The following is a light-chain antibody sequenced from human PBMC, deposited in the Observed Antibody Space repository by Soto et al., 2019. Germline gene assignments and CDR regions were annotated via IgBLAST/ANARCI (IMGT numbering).Light chain of an antibody. CDR3: ISYAGSSNV. CDR1: SSDVGSYDC. Sequence: QSALTQPPSASGSPGQSVTISCTGTSSDVGSYDCVSWYQQHPGKAPKLMIYEVSKRPSGVPDRFSGSKSGNTASLTVSGLQAEDEADYYCISYAGSSNVFGTGTKLTVL. J-gene: IGLJ1*01. CDR2: EVS. V-gene: IGLV2-8*01.